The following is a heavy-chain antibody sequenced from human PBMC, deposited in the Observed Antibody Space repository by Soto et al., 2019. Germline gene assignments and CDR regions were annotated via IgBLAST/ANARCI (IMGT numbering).Heavy chain of an antibody. J-gene: IGHJ4*02. V-gene: IGHV1-69*01. CDR1: GGTFSSYA. D-gene: IGHD2-15*01. CDR2: IIPIFGTA. CDR3: ARGPEPVGYCSGGSCYYFDY. Sequence: QVQLVQSGAEVKKPGSSVKVSCKASGGTFSSYAISWVLQAPGQGLEWMGGIIPIFGTANYAQKFQGRVTITADESTSTAYMELSSLRSEDTAVYYCARGPEPVGYCSGGSCYYFDYGGQGTLVTVSS.